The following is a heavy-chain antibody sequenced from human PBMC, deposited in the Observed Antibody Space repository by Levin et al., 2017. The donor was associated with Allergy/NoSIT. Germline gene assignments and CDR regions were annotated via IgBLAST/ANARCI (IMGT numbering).Heavy chain of an antibody. J-gene: IGHJ2*01. Sequence: KVSCKGSGYSFTSYWIGWVRQMPGKGLEWMGIIYPGDSDTRYSPSFQGQVTISADKSISTAYLQWSSLKASDTAMYYCARHGANGDYGDWYFDLWGRGTLVTVSS. CDR2: IYPGDSDT. D-gene: IGHD4-17*01. CDR1: GYSFTSYW. V-gene: IGHV5-51*01. CDR3: ARHGANGDYGDWYFDL.